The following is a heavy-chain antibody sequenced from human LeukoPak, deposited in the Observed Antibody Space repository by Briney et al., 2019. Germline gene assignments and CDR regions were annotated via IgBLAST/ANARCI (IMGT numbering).Heavy chain of an antibody. D-gene: IGHD4-11*01. J-gene: IGHJ5*02. CDR3: ASHLRLHWFDI. CDR2: IYFGGTT. V-gene: IGHV4-39*01. Sequence: SETLSLTCSISGDSLSGSSYYWGWIRQSPGQGLEWIGTIYFGGTTYYNSSLKSRVSISVDTSKNQFYLKVMSVTAADSAIYYCASHLRLHWFDIWGQGTLVTVSS. CDR1: GDSLSGSSYY.